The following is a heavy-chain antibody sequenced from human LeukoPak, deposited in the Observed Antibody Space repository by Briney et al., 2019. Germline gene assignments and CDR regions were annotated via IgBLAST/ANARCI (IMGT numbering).Heavy chain of an antibody. D-gene: IGHD3-9*01. CDR2: IYSGGST. CDR1: GFTVSSNY. CDR3: ARVRVNNYDIMTGYDY. Sequence: GSPRLSCAASGFTVSSNYMSWVCQAPGKGLEWVSVIYSGGSTYYADSVKGRFTISRDNSKNTLYLQMNSLRAEDTAVYYCARVRVNNYDIMTGYDYWGAESLGTVSS. V-gene: IGHV3-53*01. J-gene: IGHJ4*02.